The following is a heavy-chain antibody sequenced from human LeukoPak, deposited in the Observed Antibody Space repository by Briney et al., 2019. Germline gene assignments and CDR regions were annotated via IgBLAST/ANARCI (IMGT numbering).Heavy chain of an antibody. CDR1: GYTFTSYG. D-gene: IGHD3-10*01. Sequence: ASVKVSCKASGYTFTSYGISWVRQAPGQGLEWMGWISAYNGNTNYAQKLQGRVTMTTDTSTSTAYMELRSLRSDDTAVYSCARDPQNYYGSGTRAFDIWGQGTMVTVSS. CDR2: ISAYNGNT. V-gene: IGHV1-18*01. J-gene: IGHJ3*02. CDR3: ARDPQNYYGSGTRAFDI.